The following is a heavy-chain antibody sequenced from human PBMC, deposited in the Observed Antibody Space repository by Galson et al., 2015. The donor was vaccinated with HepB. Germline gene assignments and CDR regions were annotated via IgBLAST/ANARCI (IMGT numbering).Heavy chain of an antibody. CDR1: GFTFDDYA. V-gene: IGHV3-9*01. D-gene: IGHD1-26*01. J-gene: IGHJ4*02. CDR2: ISWNSGSI. CDR3: AKAQGGSYYSPVDY. Sequence: SLRLSCAASGFTFDDYAMHWVRQAPGKGLEWVSGISWNSGSIGYADSVKGRFTISRDNAKNSLSLQVNSLGAEDTALYYCAKAQGGSYYSPVDYWGQGALVTVSS.